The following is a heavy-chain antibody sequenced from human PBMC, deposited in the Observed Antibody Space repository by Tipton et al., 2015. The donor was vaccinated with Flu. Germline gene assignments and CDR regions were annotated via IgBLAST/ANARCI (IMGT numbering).Heavy chain of an antibody. V-gene: IGHV4-4*07. Sequence: TLSLTCTVSGGSISGFYWSWIRQPAGKGLEWIGRIYASGSTTYNPSLKSRVSMSLDTSKNQFSLKLKSVTAADTAVYYCASTSNYGRRIEPDFDYWGQGTLVTVSS. CDR3: ASTSNYGRRIEPDFDY. D-gene: IGHD4-17*01. CDR1: GGSISGFY. J-gene: IGHJ4*02. CDR2: IYASGST.